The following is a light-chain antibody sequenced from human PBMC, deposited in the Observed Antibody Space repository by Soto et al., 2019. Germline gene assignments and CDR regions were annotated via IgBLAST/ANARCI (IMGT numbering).Light chain of an antibody. V-gene: IGLV2-14*01. CDR3: GSYRSGTAPYV. Sequence: QSALTQPASVSGSPGQSITISCTGTSSDVGGYNFVSWYQQNPGKAPKLVIYEVTYRPSGVSHRFSASKSGNTASLTIAGLQAEDEADYYCGSYRSGTAPYVFGTGTKLTVL. CDR1: SSDVGGYNF. CDR2: EVT. J-gene: IGLJ1*01.